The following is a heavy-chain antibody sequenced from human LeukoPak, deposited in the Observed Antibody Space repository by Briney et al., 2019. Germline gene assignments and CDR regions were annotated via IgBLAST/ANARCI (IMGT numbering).Heavy chain of an antibody. J-gene: IGHJ6*03. CDR2: IYYSGST. D-gene: IGHD6-13*01. CDR1: GGSISSYY. V-gene: IGHV4-59*01. CDR3: ARGRFGIAAAGTGDYYYYYYMDI. Sequence: SETLPLTCTVSGGSISSYYWSWIRQPPGKGLEWIGYIYYSGSTNYNPSLKSRVTISVDTSKNQFSLKLSSVTAADTAVYYCARGRFGIAAAGTGDYYYYYYMDIWGKGTTVTVPS.